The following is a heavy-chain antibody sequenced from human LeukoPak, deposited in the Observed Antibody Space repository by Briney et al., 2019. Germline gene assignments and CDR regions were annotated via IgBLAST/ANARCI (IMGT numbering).Heavy chain of an antibody. D-gene: IGHD3-22*01. CDR1: GYTFTSYG. Sequence: GASVKVSCKASGYTFTSYGISWVRQAPGQGLEWMGWISAYNGNTNYAQKLQGRVTMITDTSTSTAYMELRSLRSDDTAVYYCARDRAYYYDSSGSDNNWFDPWGQGTLVTVSS. CDR2: ISAYNGNT. CDR3: ARDRAYYYDSSGSDNNWFDP. V-gene: IGHV1-18*01. J-gene: IGHJ5*02.